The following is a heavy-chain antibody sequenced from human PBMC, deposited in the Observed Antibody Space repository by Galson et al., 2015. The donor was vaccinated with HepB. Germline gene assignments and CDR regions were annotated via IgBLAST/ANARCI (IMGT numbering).Heavy chain of an antibody. Sequence: SLRLSCAASGFTFSSSGMHWVRQAPGKGLEWVAVIWYDGSNTYYPDSVRGRFTISRDNSMNTLYLEMDSLRAEDTAVYYCARDGRSGSYSGPYYYYYYYMDAWGRGTTVTVSS. J-gene: IGHJ6*03. CDR1: GFTFSSSG. D-gene: IGHD1-26*01. CDR3: ARDGRSGSYSGPYYYYYYYMDA. CDR2: IWYDGSNT. V-gene: IGHV3-33*01.